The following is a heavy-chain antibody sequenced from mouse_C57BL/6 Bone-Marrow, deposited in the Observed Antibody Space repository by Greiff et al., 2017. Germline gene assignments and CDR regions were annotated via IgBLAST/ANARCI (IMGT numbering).Heavy chain of an antibody. Sequence: VQLQQSGPELVKPGASVKISCKASGYSFTGYYMNWVKQSPEKSLEWIGEINPSTGGTTYNQKFKAKATLTVDKTSSTAYMQLKSLTSEDSAVYYCARSSITTVFDYWGQGTTLTVSS. CDR1: GYSFTGYY. CDR3: ARSSITTVFDY. V-gene: IGHV1-42*01. J-gene: IGHJ2*01. D-gene: IGHD1-1*01. CDR2: INPSTGGT.